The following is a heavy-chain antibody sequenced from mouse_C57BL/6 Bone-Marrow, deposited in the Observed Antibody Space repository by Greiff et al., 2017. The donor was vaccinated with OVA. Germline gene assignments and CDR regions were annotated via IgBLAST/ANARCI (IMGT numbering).Heavy chain of an antibody. CDR2: ISDGGSYT. Sequence: EVNVVESGGGLVKPGGSLKLSCAASGFTFSSYAMSWVRQTPEKRLEWVATISDGGSYTYYPDNVKGRFTISRDNAKNNLYLQMSHLKSEDTAMYYCARETNYYGSSYGFAYWGQGTLVTVSA. J-gene: IGHJ3*01. D-gene: IGHD1-1*01. CDR1: GFTFSSYA. CDR3: ARETNYYGSSYGFAY. V-gene: IGHV5-4*01.